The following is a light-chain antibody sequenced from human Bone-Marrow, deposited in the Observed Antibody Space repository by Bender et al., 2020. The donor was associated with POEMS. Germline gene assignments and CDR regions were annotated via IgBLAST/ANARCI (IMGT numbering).Light chain of an antibody. CDR3: CAYAGASVV. V-gene: IGLV1-44*01. Sequence: QSVLTQPPSASGTPGQRVTISCSGGSSNIGAHAVNWYQHLPGTAPKLLIYSSHRRPSEVPDRFSGSRSGTSASLAISGLQSEDAADYYCCAYAGASVVFGGGSKLTVL. CDR1: SSNIGAHA. CDR2: SSH. J-gene: IGLJ2*01.